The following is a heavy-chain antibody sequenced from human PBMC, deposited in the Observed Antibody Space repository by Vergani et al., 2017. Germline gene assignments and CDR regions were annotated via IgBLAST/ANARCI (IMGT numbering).Heavy chain of an antibody. Sequence: QVQLQESGPGLVKPSETLSLTCTVSGGSISSYYWSWTRQPPGKGLEWIGYIYYSGSTNYNPSLKSRVTISVDTSKNQFSLKLSSVTAADTAVYYCARTTGYDSSGLDAFDIWGQGTMVTVSS. CDR2: IYYSGST. D-gene: IGHD3-22*01. V-gene: IGHV4-59*01. CDR3: ARTTGYDSSGLDAFDI. CDR1: GGSISSYY. J-gene: IGHJ3*02.